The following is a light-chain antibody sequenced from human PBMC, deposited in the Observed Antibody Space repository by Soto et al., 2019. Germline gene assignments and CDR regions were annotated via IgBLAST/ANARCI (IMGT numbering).Light chain of an antibody. CDR1: GATSD. Sequence: QSVLTQPPSVSGAPGQRVTISCIGATSDVHWYQHLPGTAPKLLIYGNNNRPSGVPDRFSGSKSGTSASLAITGLQAEDEADYYCQSFDSSLSALYXXGTGTKVTVL. CDR2: GNN. V-gene: IGLV1-40*01. J-gene: IGLJ1*01. CDR3: QSFDSSLSALYX.